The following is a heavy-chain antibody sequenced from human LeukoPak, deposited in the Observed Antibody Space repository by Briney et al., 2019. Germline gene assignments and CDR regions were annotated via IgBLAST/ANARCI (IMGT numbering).Heavy chain of an antibody. Sequence: GGSLRLSCAASGFSFSSYWMSRVRQAPGKGLEWVASIKRDGSEEYYVDSVKGRFTISRDNSKNTLYLQMNSLRAEDTAVYYCAKEKGVMIVVPTDYWGQGTLVTVSS. D-gene: IGHD3-22*01. V-gene: IGHV3-7*03. CDR3: AKEKGVMIVVPTDY. CDR2: IKRDGSEE. J-gene: IGHJ4*02. CDR1: GFSFSSYW.